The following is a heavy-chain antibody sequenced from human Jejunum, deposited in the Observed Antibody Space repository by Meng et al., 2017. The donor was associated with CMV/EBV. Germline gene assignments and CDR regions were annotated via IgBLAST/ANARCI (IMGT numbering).Heavy chain of an antibody. CDR3: ARDRGCTAGSCYDDY. J-gene: IGHJ4*02. CDR1: GFAFNDDS. D-gene: IGHD2-8*02. V-gene: IGHV3-11*01. CDR2: ITNTGLTI. Sequence: SGFAFNDDSLSWIRQAPGKGLEWVSIITNTGLTIYYAGSVKGRFTISRDNTKNSLYLQMNSLRAEDTAVYYCARDRGCTAGSCYDDYWGQGTLVTVSS.